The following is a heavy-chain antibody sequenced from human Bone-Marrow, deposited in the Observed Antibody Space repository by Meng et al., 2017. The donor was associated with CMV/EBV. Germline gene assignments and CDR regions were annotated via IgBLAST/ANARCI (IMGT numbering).Heavy chain of an antibody. V-gene: IGHV3-74*01. CDR3: ATAFTGTRNAFYI. CDR1: GFTFSSYV. CDR2: IYGDGSST. D-gene: IGHD1-7*01. Sequence: GESLKISCAASGFTFSSYVMHWVRQAPGKGLVWVSRIYGDGSSTRSADSVKGRFNISRDNAKTTLYLQMNSLRAEDTAVYYCATAFTGTRNAFYIWGQGPMVTVSS. J-gene: IGHJ3*02.